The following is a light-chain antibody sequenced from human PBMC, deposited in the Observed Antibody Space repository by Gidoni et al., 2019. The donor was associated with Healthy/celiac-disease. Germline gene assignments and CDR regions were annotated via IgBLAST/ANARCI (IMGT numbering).Light chain of an antibody. V-gene: IGKV1-39*01. Sequence: DIQMTQSPSSLSASVGDRVTITCRASQSISSYLNWYQQKQGKAPKLLIYAASSLQSGVPSRFSGSGSGTDFTLTISSLQPEDFATYYCQQSYSKGYTFGQGTKLEIK. CDR2: AAS. CDR3: QQSYSKGYT. J-gene: IGKJ2*01. CDR1: QSISSY.